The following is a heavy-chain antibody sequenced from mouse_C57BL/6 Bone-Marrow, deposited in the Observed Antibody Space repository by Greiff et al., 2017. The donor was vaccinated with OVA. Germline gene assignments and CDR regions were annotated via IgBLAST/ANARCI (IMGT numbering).Heavy chain of an antibody. J-gene: IGHJ1*03. CDR1: GFTFSSYA. D-gene: IGHD1-1*01. CDR3: ARDQSRITTVESCWYFDV. CDR2: ISAGGGYT. Sequence: EVKLMESGGGLVKPGGSLKLSCAASGFTFSSYAMSWVRQTPEKRLEWVAPISAGGGYTYYPDNVKGRFTLSRDTSKNNLYLQMSHLKSEDTAMYYCARDQSRITTVESCWYFDVWGTGTTVTVSS. V-gene: IGHV5-4*01.